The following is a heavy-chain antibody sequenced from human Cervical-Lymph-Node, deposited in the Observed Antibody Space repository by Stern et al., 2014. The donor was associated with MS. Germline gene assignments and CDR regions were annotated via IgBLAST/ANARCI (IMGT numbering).Heavy chain of an antibody. V-gene: IGHV5-51*01. CDR3: ARHVQGFDY. CDR2: IYPYDSDT. Sequence: EVHLVESGAEVKKPGESLKISCKLSGYSFTIYYIAWVRQMPGKGLEWMGFIYPYDSDTPYSPSFQGQVTISADKSITTAYLQWSSLRASDTAMYYCARHVQGFDYWGQGTLVTVSS. CDR1: GYSFTIYY. J-gene: IGHJ4*02.